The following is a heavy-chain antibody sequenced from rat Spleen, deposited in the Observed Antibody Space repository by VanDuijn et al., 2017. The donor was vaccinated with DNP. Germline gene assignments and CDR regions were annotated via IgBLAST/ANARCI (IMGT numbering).Heavy chain of an antibody. V-gene: IGHV5-58*01. CDR2: ITSSDANP. CDR3: AKSFAHVDYAMDA. Sequence: EVQLVATGGGLVQPGRSLKISCVASGFTFKNYWMTWIRQVPGKGLEWVASITSSDANPYYPDSVKGRFTISRDNAENTVYLQMNSLRSEDTATYYCAKSFAHVDYAMDAWGQGTSVTVSS. J-gene: IGHJ4*01. D-gene: IGHD3-1*01. CDR1: GFTFKNYW.